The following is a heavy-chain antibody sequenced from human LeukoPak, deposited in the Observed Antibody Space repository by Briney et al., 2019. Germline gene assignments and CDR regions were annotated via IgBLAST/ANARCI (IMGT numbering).Heavy chain of an antibody. CDR3: AREASYSSSWATFDF. CDR2: ISLSSTTI. V-gene: IGHV3-48*01. Sequence: GGSLRLSCAASGFTFSTYNMNWVRQAPGKGLEWVSFISLSSTTIYYADSVKGRFTISRDNAKNSLYLQMNSLRAEDTAVYYCAREASYSSSWATFDFWSQGILVTVSS. J-gene: IGHJ4*02. D-gene: IGHD6-13*01. CDR1: GFTFSTYN.